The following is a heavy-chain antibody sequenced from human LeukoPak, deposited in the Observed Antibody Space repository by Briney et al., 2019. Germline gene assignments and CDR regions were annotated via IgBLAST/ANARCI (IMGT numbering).Heavy chain of an antibody. CDR3: ARHVSVTMVRGVIIDY. V-gene: IGHV4-39*01. D-gene: IGHD3-10*01. CDR1: GGSISSSSYY. Sequence: PSETLSLTCTVSGGSISSSSYYWGWIRQPPGKGLEWIGSIYYSGSTYYNPSLKSRVTISADTSKNQFSLKLSSVTAADTAVYYCARHVSVTMVRGVIIDYWGQGTLVTVSS. CDR2: IYYSGST. J-gene: IGHJ4*02.